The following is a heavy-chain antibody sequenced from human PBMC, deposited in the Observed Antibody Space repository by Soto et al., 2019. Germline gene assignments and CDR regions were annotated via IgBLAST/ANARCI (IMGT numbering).Heavy chain of an antibody. CDR1: GGSISSGDYY. J-gene: IGHJ4*02. CDR2: IYFSGST. D-gene: IGHD6-19*01. CDR3: PRGIAVADYFDY. Sequence: QVQLQESGPGLVKPSQTLSLTCTVSGGSISSGDYYWSWSRQHPGKGLEWIGYIYFSGSTYYNPSLKSRVAVSLDTSKNQFSLDLTSVTAADTAVYYCPRGIAVADYFDYWGQGTLVTVSS. V-gene: IGHV4-31*03.